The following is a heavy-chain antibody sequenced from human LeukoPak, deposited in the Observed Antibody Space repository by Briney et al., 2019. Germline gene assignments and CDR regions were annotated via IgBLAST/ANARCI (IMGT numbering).Heavy chain of an antibody. V-gene: IGHV3-15*01. Sequence: PGGSLRLSCAASGFTFSNAWMNWVRQAPGKGLEWVGRIKTKTEGGTTDYAAPVKGRFTISRDDSKNTVYLQMNSLKTEDTAVYYCASYRSGSHDYWGQGSLVTVSS. J-gene: IGHJ4*02. CDR2: IKTKTEGGTT. CDR1: GFTFSNAW. CDR3: ASYRSGSHDY. D-gene: IGHD3-10*01.